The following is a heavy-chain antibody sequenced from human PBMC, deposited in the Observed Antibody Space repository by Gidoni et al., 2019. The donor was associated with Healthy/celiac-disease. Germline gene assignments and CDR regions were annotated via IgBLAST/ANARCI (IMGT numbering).Heavy chain of an antibody. J-gene: IGHJ4*02. CDR1: GFTFSSYA. CDR2: ISYDGSNK. D-gene: IGHD5-18*01. V-gene: IGHV3-30*01. CDR3: AREDTAMVDY. Sequence: QVQLVESGGGVVQPGRSLRLSCAASGFTFSSYAMHWVRQAPGKGLEWVAVISYDGSNKYYADSVKGRFTISRDNSKNTLYLQMNSLRAEDTAVYYCAREDTAMVDYWGQGTLVTVSS.